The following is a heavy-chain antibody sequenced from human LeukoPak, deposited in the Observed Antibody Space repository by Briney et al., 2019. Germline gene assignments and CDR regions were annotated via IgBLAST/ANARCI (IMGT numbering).Heavy chain of an antibody. D-gene: IGHD2-2*01. CDR2: IYYSGST. V-gene: IGHV4-28*03. J-gene: IGHJ6*03. CDR3: ARVGVPAANYYYYMDV. CDR1: GYAMSSSNW. Sequence: KSSETLSLTCAVSGYAMSSSNWWGWIRQPPGKELEWIGYIYYSGSTDYNPSLKSRVTISVDTSKNQFSLKLSSVTAADTALYYCARVGVPAANYYYYMDVWGKGTTVTVSS.